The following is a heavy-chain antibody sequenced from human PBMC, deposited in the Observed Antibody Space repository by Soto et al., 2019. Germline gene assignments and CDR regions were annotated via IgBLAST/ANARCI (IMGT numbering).Heavy chain of an antibody. J-gene: IGHJ4*02. CDR2: VSAYSGHT. V-gene: IGHV1-18*04. CDR3: ARPSGSYGDYAWSLAY. D-gene: IGHD4-17*01. Sequence: QVQLVQSGAEVKKPGASVKVSCKASGYAFGGYAIRWVRQAPGQGLEGMGWVSAYSGHTDYAQNLQGRVSMTTETSTSTAYMELGSLTSDDTAVYYCARPSGSYGDYAWSLAYWGQGTLVTVSS. CDR1: GYAFGGYA.